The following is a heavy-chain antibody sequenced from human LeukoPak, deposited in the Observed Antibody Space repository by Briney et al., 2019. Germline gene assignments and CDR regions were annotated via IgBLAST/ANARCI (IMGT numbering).Heavy chain of an antibody. CDR3: ARLTYYYGSGSKLDY. CDR1: GYSFTDYW. V-gene: IGHV5-51*01. CDR2: IYPGDSDT. D-gene: IGHD3-10*01. Sequence: GESLKISCQGSGYSFTDYWIGWVRQMPGKGPEWMGIIYPGDSDTRYSPSFQGQVTISADKSISTAYLQWSSLKASDTAMYYCARLTYYYGSGSKLDYWGQGTLVTVSS. J-gene: IGHJ4*02.